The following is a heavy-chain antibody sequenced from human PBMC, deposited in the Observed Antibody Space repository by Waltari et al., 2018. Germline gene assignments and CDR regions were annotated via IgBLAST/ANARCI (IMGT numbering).Heavy chain of an antibody. V-gene: IGHV3-23*01. CDR1: GFTFSSYS. CDR2: MSSGGETT. D-gene: IGHD3-3*01. J-gene: IGHJ3*02. CDR3: AKRLLEPQVGAFDI. Sequence: EVQLLQSGGGLVQPGGSLRLSCAASGFTFSSYSMSWVRQAPGKGMEWVSAMSSGGETTLYADSVKGRFTISRDKSKNTLSLQVSSLRAEDTAVYYCAKRLLEPQVGAFDIWGQGTIVTVSS.